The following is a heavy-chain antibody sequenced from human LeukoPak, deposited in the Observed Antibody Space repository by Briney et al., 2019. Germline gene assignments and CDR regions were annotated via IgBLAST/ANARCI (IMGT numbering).Heavy chain of an antibody. CDR3: ARPHYYDSSGPWDAFDI. J-gene: IGHJ3*02. CDR1: GYSISSGYY. D-gene: IGHD3-22*01. V-gene: IGHV4-38-2*01. CDR2: IYHSGST. Sequence: PSETLSLTCAVSGYSISSGYYWGWIRQPPGKGLEWIGGIYHSGSTYYNPSLKSRVTISVDTSKNQFSLKLSSVTAADTAVYYCARPHYYDSSGPWDAFDIWGQGTMVTVSS.